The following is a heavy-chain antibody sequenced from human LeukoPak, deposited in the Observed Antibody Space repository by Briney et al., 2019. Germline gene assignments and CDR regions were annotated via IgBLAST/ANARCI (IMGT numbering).Heavy chain of an antibody. D-gene: IGHD2/OR15-2a*01. CDR2: IYHSGGT. CDR3: VGNGYYALDY. Sequence: PSETLSLTCAVSGDPINSIDWWSWVRQSPARGLVWIGEIYHSGGTNYNPSLKSRVTISVDKSKNHLSLKLTSVTAADTAVYFCVGNGYYALDYWGQGALVTVAS. J-gene: IGHJ4*02. CDR1: GDPINSIDW. V-gene: IGHV4-4*02.